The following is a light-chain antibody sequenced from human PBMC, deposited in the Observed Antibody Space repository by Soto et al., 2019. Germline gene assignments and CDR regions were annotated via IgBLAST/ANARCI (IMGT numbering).Light chain of an antibody. CDR1: SSDIGHYDY. Sequence: QSALTQPASVSGSPGQSITISCTGTSSDIGHYDYVSWYQQHPGKAPKLMIYHVTYRPSGVSNRYSGSKSVNSASLTISGLQADDEADYYCCSLTTSHTYVFGSGTKATVL. CDR2: HVT. J-gene: IGLJ1*01. CDR3: CSLTTSHTYV. V-gene: IGLV2-14*03.